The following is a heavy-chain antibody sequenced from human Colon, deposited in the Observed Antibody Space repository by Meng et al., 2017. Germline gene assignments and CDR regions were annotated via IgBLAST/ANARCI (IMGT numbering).Heavy chain of an antibody. CDR3: ARRNSNNWFDP. V-gene: IGHV4-4*02. D-gene: IGHD2/OR15-2a*01. CDR2: IFHSGTS. CDR1: GDSISGDHL. J-gene: IGHJ5*02. Sequence: QVQLEESGPGLVKPSGTVSLTCAVSGDSISGDHLWRWVRQTPGKGLEWLGEIFHSGTSNYNPSLKSRVTISVDKSKNQFSLRLSSVTAADTAVYYCARRNSNNWFDPWGQGILVTVSS.